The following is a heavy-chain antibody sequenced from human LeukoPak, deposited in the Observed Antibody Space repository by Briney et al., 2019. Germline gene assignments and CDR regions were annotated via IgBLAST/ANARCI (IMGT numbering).Heavy chain of an antibody. J-gene: IGHJ6*04. CDR1: VFTFSSYS. Sequence: GGSLRLSCAASVFTFSSYSMNWVRQAPGKGLEWVSYITSSSSTIYYADSVKGRFTISRDNAKNALYLQMNRLRAEDRAVYYCAELGITMIGGVWGKGTTVTISS. D-gene: IGHD3-10*02. CDR3: AELGITMIGGV. CDR2: ITSSSSTI. V-gene: IGHV3-48*01.